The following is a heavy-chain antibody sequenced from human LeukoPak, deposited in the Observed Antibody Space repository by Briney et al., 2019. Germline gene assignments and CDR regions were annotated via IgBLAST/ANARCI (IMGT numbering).Heavy chain of an antibody. D-gene: IGHD6-13*01. CDR2: IIPIFGTA. V-gene: IGHV1-69*05. CDR3: ASCIAAARDAFDI. J-gene: IGHJ3*02. Sequence: ASVKVSCKASGGTFSRYAISWVRQAPGQGLEWMGEIIPIFGTANYAQKFQGRVTITTDESTSTAYMELSSLRSEDTAVYYCASCIAAARDAFDIWGQGTMVTVSS. CDR1: GGTFSRYA.